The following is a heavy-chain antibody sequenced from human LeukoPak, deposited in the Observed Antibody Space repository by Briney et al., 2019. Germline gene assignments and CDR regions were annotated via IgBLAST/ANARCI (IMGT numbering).Heavy chain of an antibody. D-gene: IGHD3-22*01. CDR2: ISGSSHYI. V-gene: IGHV3-21*01. J-gene: IGHJ4*02. CDR1: GFTFSSYT. CDR3: AKDRPVLYYYDSSGYSLDY. Sequence: GGSLRLSCAASGFTFSSYTMNWVRQAPGKGLEWVSSISGSSHYIYYADSVKGRFTISRDNAKNTLYLQMNSLRAEDTAVYYCAKDRPVLYYYDSSGYSLDYWGQGTLVTVSS.